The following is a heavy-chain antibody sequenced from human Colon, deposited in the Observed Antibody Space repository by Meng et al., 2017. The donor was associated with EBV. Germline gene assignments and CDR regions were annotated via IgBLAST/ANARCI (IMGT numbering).Heavy chain of an antibody. CDR1: CGPFGINRNY. V-gene: IGHV4-39*01. J-gene: IGHJ4*02. CDR3: SRRRGGSLRDC. CDR2: IYLSGST. Sequence: QLPASFPERGEPAVTLCLPLRLSCGPFGINRNYWALDRQPPGKGLQWMGTIYLSGSTSYTPSLHCLVTMFVDTSKNQFTMLYTSVTATDTAVYYFSRRRGGSLRDCWGQGTLVTVSS. D-gene: IGHD4-23*01.